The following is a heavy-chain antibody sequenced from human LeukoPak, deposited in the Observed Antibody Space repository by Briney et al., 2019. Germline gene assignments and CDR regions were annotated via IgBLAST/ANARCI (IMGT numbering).Heavy chain of an antibody. J-gene: IGHJ4*02. CDR3: ARADTRWLVNFDY. Sequence: ASVKVSCKASGYTFTGYYIHWVRQAPGQGLEWMGWINPNSGGTNYAQKFQGRVTMTRDTSIRTAYMELSRLRSDDTAVYYCARADTRWLVNFDYWGQGTLVTVSS. CDR2: INPNSGGT. D-gene: IGHD6-19*01. CDR1: GYTFTGYY. V-gene: IGHV1-2*02.